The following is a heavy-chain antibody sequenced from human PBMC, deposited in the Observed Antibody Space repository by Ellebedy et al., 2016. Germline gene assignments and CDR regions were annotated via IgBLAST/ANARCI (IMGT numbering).Heavy chain of an antibody. CDR2: IIPIFGTA. J-gene: IGHJ5*02. CDR1: GGTFSSYA. V-gene: IGHV1-69*05. Sequence: SVKVSXXASGGTFSSYAISWVRQAPGQGLEWMGGIIPIFGTANYAQKFQGRVTMTRNTSISTAYMELSSLRSEDTAVYYCARVLKAAAGTSYNWFDPWGQGTLVTVSS. CDR3: ARVLKAAAGTSYNWFDP. D-gene: IGHD6-13*01.